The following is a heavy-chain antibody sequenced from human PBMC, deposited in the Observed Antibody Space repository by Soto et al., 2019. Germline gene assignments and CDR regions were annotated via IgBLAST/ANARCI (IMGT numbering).Heavy chain of an antibody. CDR1: GFTFSSYA. CDR3: ARGPGYYFDY. Sequence: EVQLVESGGGLVQPGGSLRLSCAASGFTFSSYAMHWVRQAPGKGLEYVSAISSNGGSTYYANSVKGRFTISRDNSKNTRYLQMGSVRAEEMAVYYCARGPGYYFDYWGQGTLVTVSS. V-gene: IGHV3-64*01. J-gene: IGHJ4*02. CDR2: ISSNGGST.